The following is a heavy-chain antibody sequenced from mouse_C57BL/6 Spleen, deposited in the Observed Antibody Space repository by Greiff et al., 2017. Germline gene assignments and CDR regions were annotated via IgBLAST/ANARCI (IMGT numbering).Heavy chain of an antibody. D-gene: IGHD2-2*01. Sequence: QVQLQQPGAELVMPGASVKLSCKASGYTFTSYWMHWVKQRPGQGLEWIGEIDPSDSYTNYNQKFKGKSTLTVDKSSSTAYMQLSSLTSEDSAVYYCARPLSIYYGYLPYWGQGTTLTVSS. CDR3: ARPLSIYYGYLPY. CDR2: IDPSDSYT. CDR1: GYTFTSYW. V-gene: IGHV1-69*01. J-gene: IGHJ2*01.